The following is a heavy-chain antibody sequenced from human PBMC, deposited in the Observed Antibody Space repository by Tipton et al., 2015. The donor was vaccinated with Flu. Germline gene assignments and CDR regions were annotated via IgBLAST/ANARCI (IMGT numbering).Heavy chain of an antibody. D-gene: IGHD5-24*01. CDR1: GGSFSGYY. CDR2: INHSGST. J-gene: IGHJ4*02. V-gene: IGHV4-34*01. Sequence: TLSLTCAVYGGSFSGYYWSWIRQPPGKGLEWIGEINHSGSTNYNPSLKSRVTISVDTSKNQFSLKLGSVTAADTAVYYCARRLRRWLQLPYYFDYWGQGTLVTVSS. CDR3: ARRLRRWLQLPYYFDY.